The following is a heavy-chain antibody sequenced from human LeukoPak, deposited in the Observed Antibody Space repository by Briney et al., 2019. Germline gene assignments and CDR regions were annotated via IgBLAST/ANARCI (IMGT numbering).Heavy chain of an antibody. CDR2: IYSSGSI. V-gene: IGHV4-59*08. Sequence: SETLSLTCTVFGGSLSSYYWVWVRQPPGKGLEWIGLIYSSGSIKYNPSLKSRLTISLDTSKNQISLELTSVTAADTAIYYCARQFEFWGQGTLVTVSS. CDR1: GGSLSSYY. J-gene: IGHJ4*02. CDR3: ARQFEF.